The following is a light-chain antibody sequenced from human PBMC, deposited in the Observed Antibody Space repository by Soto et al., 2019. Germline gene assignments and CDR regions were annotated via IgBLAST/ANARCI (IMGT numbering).Light chain of an antibody. CDR1: SSDVGGYDF. J-gene: IGLJ2*01. V-gene: IGLV2-11*01. CDR3: CSYAGDLAL. Sequence: QSALTQPRSVFGSPGQSVTISCTGTSSDVGGYDFVSWYQQHPGKAPKLMISDVSKRPSGVPDRFSGSKSGNTASLTISGLQAEDEADYYCCSYAGDLALFGGGTKLTVL. CDR2: DVS.